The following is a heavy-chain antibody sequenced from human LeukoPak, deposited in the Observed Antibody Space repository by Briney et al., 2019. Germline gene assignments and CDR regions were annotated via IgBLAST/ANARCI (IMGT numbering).Heavy chain of an antibody. CDR1: GFTVSSNY. J-gene: IGHJ1*01. CDR3: ARGGIGYYDSSGYDEYFQH. CDR2: IYSGGST. D-gene: IGHD3-22*01. V-gene: IGHV3-66*01. Sequence: HPGGSLRLSCAASGFTVSSNYMSWVRQAPGKGLEWVSVIYSGGSTYYADSVKGRFTISRDNSKNTLYLQMNSLRAEDTALYYCARGGIGYYDSSGYDEYFQHWGQGTLVTVSS.